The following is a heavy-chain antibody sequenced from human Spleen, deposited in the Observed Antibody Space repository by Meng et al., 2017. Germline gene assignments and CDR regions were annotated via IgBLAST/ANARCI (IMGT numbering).Heavy chain of an antibody. Sequence: ESLKISCSVSGDSISNYYWNWLRQPAGKRLEWIGRTYVGGSTDYNPSLRSRVTVSVDTSKNQISLRLASVTAAETAVYFCARGSAGDYYFDSWGQGTLVTVSS. CDR1: GDSISNYY. CDR2: TYVGGST. CDR3: ARGSAGDYYFDS. D-gene: IGHD4-17*01. J-gene: IGHJ4*02. V-gene: IGHV4-4*07.